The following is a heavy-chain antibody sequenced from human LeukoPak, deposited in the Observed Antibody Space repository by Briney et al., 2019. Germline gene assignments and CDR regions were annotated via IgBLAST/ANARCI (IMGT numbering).Heavy chain of an antibody. Sequence: RPGGSLRLSCAASGFTFSSYGIHWVRQAPGKGLEWVAIISYDGSYKNYADSVKGRFSISRDNSKNTLYLQMNSLRAEDTAVYYCAKNFWSDKYYYYYMDVWGKGTTVTVSS. V-gene: IGHV3-30*18. CDR2: ISYDGSYK. J-gene: IGHJ6*03. CDR1: GFTFSSYG. D-gene: IGHD3-3*01. CDR3: AKNFWSDKYYYYYMDV.